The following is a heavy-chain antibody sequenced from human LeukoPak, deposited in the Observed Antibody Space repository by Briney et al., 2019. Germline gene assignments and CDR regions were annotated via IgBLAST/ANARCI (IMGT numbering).Heavy chain of an antibody. CDR2: IYYSGNT. CDR1: GGSVSSRSYY. D-gene: IGHD5-12*01. V-gene: IGHV4-61*01. J-gene: IGHJ4*02. CDR3: ARNPFYSGYDDYYFDY. Sequence: PSETLSLTCTVSGGSVSSRSYYWSWIRQPPGKGLEWIGYIYYSGNTNYNPSLKSRVTISLGTSKNQFSLKLNSVTAADTAVYYCARNPFYSGYDDYYFDYWGQGTLVTVSS.